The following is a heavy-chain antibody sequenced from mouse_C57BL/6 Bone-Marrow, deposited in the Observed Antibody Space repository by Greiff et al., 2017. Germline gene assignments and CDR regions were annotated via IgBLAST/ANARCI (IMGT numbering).Heavy chain of an antibody. Sequence: VQLQQSGAELVRPGASVTLSCKASGYTFTDYEMHWVKQTPVHGLEWIGAIDPETGGTAYNQKFTGKAILTADKSSSTAYMELRSLTSEDSAVYYCTRGSSTIVTQYDAMDYWGQGTSVTVSS. D-gene: IGHD2-5*01. CDR2: IDPETGGT. CDR3: TRGSSTIVTQYDAMDY. CDR1: GYTFTDYE. J-gene: IGHJ4*01. V-gene: IGHV1-15*01.